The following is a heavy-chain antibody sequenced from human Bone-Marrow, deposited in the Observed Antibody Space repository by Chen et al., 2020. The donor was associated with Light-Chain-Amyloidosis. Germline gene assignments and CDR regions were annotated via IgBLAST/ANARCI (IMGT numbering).Heavy chain of an antibody. V-gene: IGHV3-9*01. D-gene: IGHD3-10*01. CDR1: GFTFDASA. CDR3: AKDKGGSMGFGMDV. CDR2: ISWNSGVK. Sequence: EEHLVESGGGLVQPGRSLRLSCEASGFTFDASAMHWVRQAPGKGLEWVSGISWNSGVKGYVDSVRGRFTISRDGVKNSLYLQMNSLRPEDTALYYCAKDKGGSMGFGMDVWGQGTTVIVSS. J-gene: IGHJ6*02.